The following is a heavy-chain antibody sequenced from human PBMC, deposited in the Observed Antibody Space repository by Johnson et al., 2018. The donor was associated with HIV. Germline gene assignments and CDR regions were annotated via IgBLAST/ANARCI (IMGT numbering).Heavy chain of an antibody. J-gene: IGHJ3*02. CDR3: ARDRLWFGESDAFDM. CDR2: ISSSGSTI. CDR1: GFTFSDYY. V-gene: IGHV3-11*04. D-gene: IGHD3-10*01. Sequence: VLLVESGGGLVQPGGSLRLSCAASGFTFSDYYMSWIRQAPGKGLEWVSYISSSGSTIYYADSVKGRFTISRDNAKNSLYLQMNSLRAEDTAVYYCARDRLWFGESDAFDMWGPWTMVTVSS.